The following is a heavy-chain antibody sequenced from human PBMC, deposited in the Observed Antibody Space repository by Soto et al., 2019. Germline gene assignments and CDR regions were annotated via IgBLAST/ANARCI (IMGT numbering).Heavy chain of an antibody. CDR3: ARDDGWLILDY. J-gene: IGHJ4*02. V-gene: IGHV3-21*06. D-gene: IGHD6-19*01. Sequence: EVQLVESGGGPVKPGGSLRLSCAASGFAFNTYSMNWVRQAPGKGLEWVAFITRSSSYIYYADSVRGRFTLSRDNAKNSLYLQMNSLRAEDTAIYYCARDDGWLILDYWGQGTLGTLSS. CDR1: GFAFNTYS. CDR2: ITRSSSYI.